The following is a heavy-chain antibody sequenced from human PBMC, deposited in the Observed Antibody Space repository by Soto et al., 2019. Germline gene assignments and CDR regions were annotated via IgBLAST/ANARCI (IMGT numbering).Heavy chain of an antibody. D-gene: IGHD3-22*01. V-gene: IGHV1-46*01. CDR2: INPSGGST. CDR1: EYTFTSYY. CDR3: ARDLPYSSGPTYYFDY. Sequence: ASVNVSCKASEYTFTSYYMHWVRQAPGQGLEWMGIINPSGGSTSYAQKFQGRVTMTRDTSTSTVYMELSSLRSEDTAVYFCARDLPYSSGPTYYFDYWGQGTLVTVSS. J-gene: IGHJ4*02.